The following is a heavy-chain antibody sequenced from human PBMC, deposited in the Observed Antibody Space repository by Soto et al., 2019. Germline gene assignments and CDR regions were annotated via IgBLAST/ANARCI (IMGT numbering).Heavy chain of an antibody. D-gene: IGHD6-19*01. CDR2: MSSDGSNK. CDR1: GFTFSSYG. CDR3: AKDRYSSGWYRKYYYYGMDV. J-gene: IGHJ6*02. V-gene: IGHV3-30*18. Sequence: PGGSLRLSCAASGFTFSSYGMHWVRQAPGKGLEWVAVMSSDGSNKYYAESVKGRFTISRDNSKNTLYLKMNSLRAEDTAVYYCAKDRYSSGWYRKYYYYGMDVWGQGTTVTVSS.